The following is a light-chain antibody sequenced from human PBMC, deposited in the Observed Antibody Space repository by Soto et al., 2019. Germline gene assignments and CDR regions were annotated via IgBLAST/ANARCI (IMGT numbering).Light chain of an antibody. J-gene: IGKJ4*01. CDR2: ATS. CDR3: QQRYTWPLS. V-gene: IGKV3-11*01. CDR1: QGIFSH. Sequence: IVLTQSPATLSLSPGERATLSCRASQGIFSHLDWFQQKPGQAPRLLIYATSNRASGVPARFSGSVSGTDFTLAISSLEPEDFAVYYCQQRYTWPLSFGGGTKVEIK.